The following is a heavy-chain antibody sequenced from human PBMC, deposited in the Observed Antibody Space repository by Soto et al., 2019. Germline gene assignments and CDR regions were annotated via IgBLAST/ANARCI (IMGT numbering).Heavy chain of an antibody. J-gene: IGHJ4*02. CDR1: GFPFSNYA. CDR2: VSGDGTIT. D-gene: IGHD6-19*01. V-gene: IGHV3-23*01. Sequence: PGGSLRLSCAASGFPFSNYAITWVRQAPGKGLEWVSAVSGDGTITYFADSVKGRFTISRDNSKNTLFLQMSSLGAEDTAMYYCVKTSGWCYLDYWGQGTLVTVSS. CDR3: VKTSGWCYLDY.